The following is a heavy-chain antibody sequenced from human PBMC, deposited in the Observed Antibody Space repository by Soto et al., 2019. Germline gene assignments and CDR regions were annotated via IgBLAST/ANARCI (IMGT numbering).Heavy chain of an antibody. CDR1: GFTFSSYS. V-gene: IGHV3-21*01. D-gene: IGHD6-13*01. J-gene: IGHJ6*02. Sequence: EVQLVESGGGLVKPGGSLRLSCAASGFTFSSYSMNWVRQSPGQGLEWVSSIISSSSYVYNAVSVTGRFTISRDNAKNSRYRQMNSLRAEDTAVYDWDRENSSPGPHYGMDVWVQGTTVTDSS. CDR3: DRENSSPGPHYGMDV. CDR2: IISSSSYV.